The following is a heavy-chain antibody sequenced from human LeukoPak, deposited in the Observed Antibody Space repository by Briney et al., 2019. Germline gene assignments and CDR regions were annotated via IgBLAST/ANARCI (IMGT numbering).Heavy chain of an antibody. J-gene: IGHJ5*02. CDR3: AKDLSGVVVTATNWFDP. V-gene: IGHV3-23*01. CDR1: GFTFSSYA. CDR2: ISGSGGST. D-gene: IGHD2-21*02. Sequence: PGGSLGLSCAASGFTFSSYAMSWVRQAPGKGLEWVSSISGSGGSTYYADSVKSRFTISRDNSKNTLYLKMNSLRAEDTAVYYCAKDLSGVVVTATNWFDPWGQGTLVTVSS.